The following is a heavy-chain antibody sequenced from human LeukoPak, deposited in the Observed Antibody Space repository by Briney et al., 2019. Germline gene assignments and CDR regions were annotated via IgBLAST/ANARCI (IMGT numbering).Heavy chain of an antibody. D-gene: IGHD3-9*01. Sequence: ASVKLSCKTSGYTFTDYNMHWVRQAPGQGLEWMGWINPNNGGTKYTEKLQGRVTMTRATSISTAYMELSRLRSDDTAVYYCARGDRNYDILTGYSKNWFDAWGQGTLLTVSS. CDR3: ARGDRNYDILTGYSKNWFDA. CDR2: INPNNGGT. V-gene: IGHV1-2*02. CDR1: GYTFTDYN. J-gene: IGHJ5*02.